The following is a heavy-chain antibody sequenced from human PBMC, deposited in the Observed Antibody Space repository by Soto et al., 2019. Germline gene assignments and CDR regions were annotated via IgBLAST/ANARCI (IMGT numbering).Heavy chain of an antibody. J-gene: IGHJ6*03. V-gene: IGHV3-23*01. CDR3: ATHPPYYYGSGSYYIAYYYMDV. Sequence: PGGSLRLSCAASGFTFSSYAMSWVRQAPGKGLEWVSAISGSGGSTYYADSVKGRFTISRDNSKNTLYLQMNSLRAEDTAVYYCATHPPYYYGSGSYYIAYYYMDVWGKGTTITVSS. D-gene: IGHD3-10*01. CDR2: ISGSGGST. CDR1: GFTFSSYA.